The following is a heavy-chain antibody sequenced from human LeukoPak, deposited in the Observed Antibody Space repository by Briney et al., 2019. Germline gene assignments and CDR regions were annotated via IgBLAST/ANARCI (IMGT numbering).Heavy chain of an antibody. Sequence: SETLSLTCTVSGGSINNYYWSWIRQPAGKGLEWIGRIYTRGSTNYNPSLKSRVTMSVGTSKNQFSLKLSSATAADTAVYYCARGRYCSADICSGGDAFDIWGQGTMVSVSS. CDR1: GGSINNYY. D-gene: IGHD2-15*01. V-gene: IGHV4-4*07. CDR3: ARGRYCSADICSGGDAFDI. J-gene: IGHJ3*02. CDR2: IYTRGST.